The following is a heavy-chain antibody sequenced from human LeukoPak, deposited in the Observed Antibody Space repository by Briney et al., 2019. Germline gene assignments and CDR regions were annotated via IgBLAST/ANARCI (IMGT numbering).Heavy chain of an antibody. Sequence: ASVKVSCKASGYTFTSYYMHWVRQAPGQGLEWMGIINPGGGSTSYAQKFQGRVTMTRDMSTSTVYMELSSLRSEDTAVYYCASSLEGWELGGAFDIWGQGTMVTVSS. V-gene: IGHV1-46*01. CDR3: ASSLEGWELGGAFDI. D-gene: IGHD1-26*01. J-gene: IGHJ3*02. CDR1: GYTFTSYY. CDR2: INPGGGST.